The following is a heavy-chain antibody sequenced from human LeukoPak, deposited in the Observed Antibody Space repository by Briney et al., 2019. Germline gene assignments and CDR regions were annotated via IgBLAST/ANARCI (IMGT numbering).Heavy chain of an antibody. D-gene: IGHD3-10*01. CDR3: AREGGYVVVRGVKYVPT. V-gene: IGHV4-30-4*08. J-gene: IGHJ5*02. Sequence: SETLSLTCTVSGGSISSGDYYWSWIRQPPGKGLEWIGYIYYSGSTYYNPSLKSRVTISVDTSKNQFSLKLSSVTAADTAVYYCAREGGYVVVRGVKYVPTWGQGTLVTVSS. CDR2: IYYSGST. CDR1: GGSISSGDYY.